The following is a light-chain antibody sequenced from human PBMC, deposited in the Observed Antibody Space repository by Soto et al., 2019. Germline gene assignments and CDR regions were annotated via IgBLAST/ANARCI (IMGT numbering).Light chain of an antibody. V-gene: IGKV3D-11*02. J-gene: IGKJ5*01. CDR3: QQRRSWQVT. Sequence: ENVLTQSPATLSLSPGDVATLSCRASQSINTYLAWYQQKPGQAPGIIIYDASKRATGIPARFSGSGSGTNCTLTISSLEPEDVAVYYCQQRRSWQVTLCQGTRLEIK. CDR1: QSINTY. CDR2: DAS.